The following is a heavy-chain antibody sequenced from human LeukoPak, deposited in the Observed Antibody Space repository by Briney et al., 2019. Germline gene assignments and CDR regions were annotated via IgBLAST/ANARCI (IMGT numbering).Heavy chain of an antibody. CDR1: GYTFTGYY. V-gene: IGHV1-24*01. CDR2: SDPEDGET. J-gene: IGHJ4*02. D-gene: IGHD6-13*01. CDR3: ATVGSSSWFFDY. Sequence: ASVKVSCKASGYTFTGYYMHWVRQAPGQGLEWMGGSDPEDGETIYAQKFQGRVTMTEDTSTDTAYMELSSLRSEDTAVYYCATVGSSSWFFDYWGQGTLVTVSS.